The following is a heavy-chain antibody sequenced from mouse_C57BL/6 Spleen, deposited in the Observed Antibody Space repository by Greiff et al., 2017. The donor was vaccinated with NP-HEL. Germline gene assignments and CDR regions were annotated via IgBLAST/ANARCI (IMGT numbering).Heavy chain of an antibody. CDR3: ARRDYGGTWFAY. CDR1: GYAFSSSW. D-gene: IGHD2-4*01. Sequence: VKLQESGPELVKPGASVKISCKASGYAFSSSWMNWVKQRPGKGLEWIGRIYPGDGDTNYNGKFKGKATLTADKSSSTAYMQLSSLTSEDSAVYFCARRDYGGTWFAYWGQGTLVTVSA. V-gene: IGHV1-82*01. J-gene: IGHJ3*01. CDR2: IYPGDGDT.